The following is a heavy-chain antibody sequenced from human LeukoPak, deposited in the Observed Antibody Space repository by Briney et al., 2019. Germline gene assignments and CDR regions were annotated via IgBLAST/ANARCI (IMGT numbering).Heavy chain of an antibody. D-gene: IGHD6-6*01. J-gene: IGHJ1*01. CDR1: GYTFTRNY. Sequence: ASVKVSCKASGYTFTRNYIHWVRQAPGQGLEWMGIINPSGGSTSYAQKFQGRVTMTRDTSTSTVYMELNSLRSEDTAVYYCARGRSIAARPGYFQHWGQGTLVTVSS. V-gene: IGHV1-46*01. CDR2: INPSGGST. CDR3: ARGRSIAARPGYFQH.